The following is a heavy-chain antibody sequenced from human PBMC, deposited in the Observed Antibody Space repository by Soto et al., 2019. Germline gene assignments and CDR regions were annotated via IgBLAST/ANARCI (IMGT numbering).Heavy chain of an antibody. CDR1: GGSISRYY. D-gene: IGHD2-21*02. J-gene: IGHJ6*02. Sequence: QVQLQESGPGLVKPSETLSLTCTVSGGSISRYYWSWIRQPPGKGLEWIGYMYNTGSTVYNPSFNSRVTISVDTSKNQFSLKLNSVTAADTAVYYCARDLWGYCGTACYPLDVWGQGPTVTVSS. CDR2: MYNTGST. V-gene: IGHV4-59*01. CDR3: ARDLWGYCGTACYPLDV.